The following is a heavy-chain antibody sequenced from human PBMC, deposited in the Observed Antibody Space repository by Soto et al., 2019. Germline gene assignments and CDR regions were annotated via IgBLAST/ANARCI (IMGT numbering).Heavy chain of an antibody. CDR3: ARDRSEYYYDSSGYYLNSYFDY. J-gene: IGHJ4*02. V-gene: IGHV3-33*01. CDR1: GFTFSSYG. D-gene: IGHD3-22*01. Sequence: GGSLRLSCAASGFTFSSYGMHWVRQAPGKGLEWVAVIWYDGSNKYYADSVKGRFTISRDNSKNTLYLQMNSLRAEDTAVYYCARDRSEYYYDSSGYYLNSYFDYWGQGTLVTVSS. CDR2: IWYDGSNK.